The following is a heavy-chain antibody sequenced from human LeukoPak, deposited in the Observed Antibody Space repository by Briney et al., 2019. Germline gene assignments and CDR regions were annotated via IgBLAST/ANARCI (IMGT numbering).Heavy chain of an antibody. CDR2: LTGNGGST. D-gene: IGHD6-19*01. CDR3: AKEGPIAVAGYFDL. J-gene: IGHJ4*02. CDR1: GFTFDDYA. Sequence: PGGSLRLSCAASGFTFDDYAVHWVRQAPGKGLEWVSPLTGNGGSTFYADAVKGRFSISRDNSKNSLYLQMNGLRTEDTALYYCAKEGPIAVAGYFDLWGQGTLVTVSS. V-gene: IGHV3-43*02.